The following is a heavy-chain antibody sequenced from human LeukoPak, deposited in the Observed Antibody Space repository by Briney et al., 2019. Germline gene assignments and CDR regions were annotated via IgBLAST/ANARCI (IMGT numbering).Heavy chain of an antibody. J-gene: IGHJ4*02. V-gene: IGHV4-39*01. CDR2: IYYSGST. D-gene: IGHD1-14*01. CDR3: ASRYHGSSWNHPFDF. Sequence: SETLSLTCTVSGDSIRSSRYYWAWIRQPPGKGLEWIGSIYYSGSTYYNPPLKSRLTVSVDTSKNQFSLKLRSVTAPDTAVYYCASRYHGSSWNHPFDFWGQGTLVTVSS. CDR1: GDSIRSSRYY.